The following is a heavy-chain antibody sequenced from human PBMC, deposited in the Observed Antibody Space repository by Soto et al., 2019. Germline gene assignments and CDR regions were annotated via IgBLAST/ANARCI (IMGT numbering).Heavy chain of an antibody. CDR1: GRSVSSGGYY. Sequence: QVQLQESGPGLVKPSQTLSLTCTVSGRSVSSGGYYWTWIRQHPGRGLEWIGYIYHIGSPYYNPSLESRVTISLDTSKNQFSLNLTSVPAADPAIYYCVRDRAMDSSGHWFDTWGQGTLGSVSS. J-gene: IGHJ5*02. CDR3: VRDRAMDSSGHWFDT. CDR2: IYHIGSP. D-gene: IGHD3-22*01. V-gene: IGHV4-31*03.